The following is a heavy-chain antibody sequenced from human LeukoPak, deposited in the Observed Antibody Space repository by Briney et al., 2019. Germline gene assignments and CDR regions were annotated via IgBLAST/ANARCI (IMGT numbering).Heavy chain of an antibody. CDR1: GFTFSRYG. CDR2: VSYDGSNK. D-gene: IGHD6-19*01. Sequence: GGSLRLSCAASGFTFSRYGMHWVRHAPAQGQEWVTAVSYDGSNKYYADSVKGRLTISTDNSKNTLYVQMDSLRAEGTAVCYCVKERSSSGYYSYYYMDVWGKGTTVTVSS. V-gene: IGHV3-30*04. J-gene: IGHJ6*03. CDR3: VKERSSSGYYSYYYMDV.